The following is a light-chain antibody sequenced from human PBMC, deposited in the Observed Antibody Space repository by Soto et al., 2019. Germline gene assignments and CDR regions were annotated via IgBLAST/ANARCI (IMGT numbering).Light chain of an antibody. V-gene: IGLV2-23*02. CDR3: CSYAGSSRL. CDR2: EVS. Sequence: QSALTQPASVSGSAGQSITISCTGTSSDVGSYNLVSWYQQHPGKAPELMIYEVSKRPSGVSNRFSGSKSGNTASLTISGLQAEDEADYYCCSYAGSSRLFGGGTKLTVL. J-gene: IGLJ3*02. CDR1: SSDVGSYNL.